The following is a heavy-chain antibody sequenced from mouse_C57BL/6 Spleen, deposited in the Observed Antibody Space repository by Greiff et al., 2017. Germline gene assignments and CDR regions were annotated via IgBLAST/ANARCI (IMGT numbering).Heavy chain of an antibody. J-gene: IGHJ3*01. CDR1: GYSFTDYN. Sequence: QLVQSGPELVKPGASVKISCKASGYSFTDYNMNWVKQSNGKSLEWIGVINPNYGATSYNQKFKGKATLTVAQSSSTAYMQLNSLTSADSAVYYCARSALYYGRQDWFAYWGQGTLVTVSA. V-gene: IGHV1-39*01. CDR3: ARSALYYGRQDWFAY. CDR2: INPNYGAT. D-gene: IGHD1-1*01.